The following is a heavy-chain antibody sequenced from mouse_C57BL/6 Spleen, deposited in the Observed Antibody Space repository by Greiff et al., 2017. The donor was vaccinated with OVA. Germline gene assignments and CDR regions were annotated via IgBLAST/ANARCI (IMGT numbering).Heavy chain of an antibody. CDR2: IYPGDGDT. CDR1: GYAFSSYW. V-gene: IGHV1-80*01. D-gene: IGHD2-3*01. J-gene: IGHJ4*01. CDR3: ALHGYSCYYAMDY. Sequence: VQLQESGAELVKPGASVKISCKASGYAFSSYWMNWVKQRPGKGLEWIGQIYPGDGDTNYNGKFKGKATLTADKSSSTAYMQLSSLTSEDSAVYFCALHGYSCYYAMDYWGQGTSVTVSS.